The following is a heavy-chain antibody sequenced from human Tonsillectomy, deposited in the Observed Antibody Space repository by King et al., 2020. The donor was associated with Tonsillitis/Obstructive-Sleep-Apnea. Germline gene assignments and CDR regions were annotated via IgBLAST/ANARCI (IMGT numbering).Heavy chain of an antibody. D-gene: IGHD6-13*01. Sequence: VQLVQSGAEVKKPGASIKVSCKASGYTFTGYYMHWVRQAPGQGLEWMGRINPNSGGTNYAQKFQGRVTMTRDTSISTAYLELSRLRSDDTAVYYCARVSAAAGIRYYSYSYMDVWGEGTTVTVSS. CDR2: INPNSGGT. CDR1: GYTFTGYY. CDR3: ARVSAAAGIRYYSYSYMDV. J-gene: IGHJ6*03. V-gene: IGHV1-2*06.